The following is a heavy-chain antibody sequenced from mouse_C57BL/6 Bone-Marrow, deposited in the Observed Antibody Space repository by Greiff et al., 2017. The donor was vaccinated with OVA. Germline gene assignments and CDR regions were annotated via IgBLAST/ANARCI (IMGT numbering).Heavy chain of an antibody. CDR2: IYPGGGYT. CDR3: ARRGERNASDDVDD. CDR1: GYTFTNYW. J-gene: IGHJ2*01. V-gene: IGHV1-63*01. Sequence: QVQLQQSGAELVRPGPSVKMSCKASGYTFTNYWIGWAKQRPGHGLEWIGDIYPGGGYTNYNEKFKGKATLTADKSSSTAYMQFSSRTSEDSAIKYCARRGERNASDDVDDWGQGTKLTVSA. D-gene: IGHD2-12*01.